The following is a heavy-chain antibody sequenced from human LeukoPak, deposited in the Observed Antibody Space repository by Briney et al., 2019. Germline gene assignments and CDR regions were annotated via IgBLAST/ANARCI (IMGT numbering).Heavy chain of an antibody. CDR3: TKVRSGSSWALRVFDY. CDR1: GFTFTSYA. V-gene: IGHV3-23*01. Sequence: GGSLRLSCASSGFTFTSYAVSWVRQAPGKGLEWVSTISYSGGTTYHTDSVKGRFTISRDISKNTVYLQMNSLKAEDTAVYYCTKVRSGSSWALRVFDYWGQGALVTVSS. CDR2: ISYSGGTT. J-gene: IGHJ4*02. D-gene: IGHD6-13*01.